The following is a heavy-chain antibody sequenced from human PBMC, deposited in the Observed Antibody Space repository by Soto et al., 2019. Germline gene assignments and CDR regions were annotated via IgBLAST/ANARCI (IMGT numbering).Heavy chain of an antibody. V-gene: IGHV3-74*01. CDR1: GFTFSSYW. CDR3: GRSWGSNWYFYL. J-gene: IGHJ2*01. CDR2: IHSDGSST. D-gene: IGHD3-16*01. Sequence: EVQLVESGGGLVQPGGSLRLSCAASGFTFSSYWMHWVRQAPGKGLVWVSRIHSDGSSTSYADSVKGRFTISRDNAENTLYLQMNSLRAEDTAVYYCGRSWGSNWYFYLWGRGTLVTVSS.